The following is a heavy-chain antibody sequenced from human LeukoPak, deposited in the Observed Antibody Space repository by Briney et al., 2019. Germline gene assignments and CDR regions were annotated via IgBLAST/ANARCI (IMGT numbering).Heavy chain of an antibody. D-gene: IGHD6-13*01. Sequence: SETLSLTCTVSGGSISSSSYYWGWIRQPPGKGLERIGSIYYSGSTYYNPSLKSRVTISVDTSKNQFSLKLSSVTAADTAVYYCARVRIAAAGIAANWFDPWGQGTLVTVSS. CDR2: IYYSGST. V-gene: IGHV4-39*07. CDR3: ARVRIAAAGIAANWFDP. CDR1: GGSISSSSYY. J-gene: IGHJ5*02.